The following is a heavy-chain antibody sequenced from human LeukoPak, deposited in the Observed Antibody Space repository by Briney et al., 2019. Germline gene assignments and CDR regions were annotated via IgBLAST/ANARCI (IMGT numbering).Heavy chain of an antibody. V-gene: IGHV1-2*02. J-gene: IGHJ4*02. Sequence: ASVKVSCKASGYTFTGYYMHWVRQAPGQGLEWMGWINPNSGGTNYAQKFQGRVTMTRDTSISTAYMELSRLRSDDTAVYYCARARSLGIHYHFDYWGQGTLVTVSS. CDR2: INPNSGGT. CDR1: GYTFTGYY. D-gene: IGHD1-26*01. CDR3: ARARSLGIHYHFDY.